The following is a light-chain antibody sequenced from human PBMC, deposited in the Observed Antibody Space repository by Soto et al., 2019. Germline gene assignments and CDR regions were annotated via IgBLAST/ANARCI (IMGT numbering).Light chain of an antibody. CDR1: SSDVGGYGY. CDR2: EVS. V-gene: IGLV2-14*01. Sequence: SALTQPASVSGSPGQSITISCTGTSSDVGGYGYVSWYQRHPGKAPKLMIYEVSTRPSGVSNRFSGSKSGNTASLTISGLQAEDEADYYCSSYTVSSTSHVVFGGGTKVTVL. CDR3: SSYTVSSTSHVV. J-gene: IGLJ2*01.